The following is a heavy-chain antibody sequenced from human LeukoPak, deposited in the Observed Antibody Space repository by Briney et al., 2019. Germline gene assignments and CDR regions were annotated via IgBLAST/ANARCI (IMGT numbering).Heavy chain of an antibody. D-gene: IGHD6-13*01. Sequence: SETLSLTCAVYGGSFSGYYWSWIRQPPGKGLEWIGEINHSGSTNYNPSLKSRDTISVDTSKNQFSLKLSSVTAADTAVDYCARGGKSSSWYYYYYMDVWGKGTTVTVSS. J-gene: IGHJ6*03. CDR1: GGSFSGYY. CDR3: ARGGKSSSWYYYYYMDV. V-gene: IGHV4-34*01. CDR2: INHSGST.